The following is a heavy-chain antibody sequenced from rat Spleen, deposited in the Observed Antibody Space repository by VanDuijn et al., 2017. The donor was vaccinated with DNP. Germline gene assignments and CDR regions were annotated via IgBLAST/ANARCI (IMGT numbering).Heavy chain of an antibody. Sequence: EVQLVESGGGLVQPGRSLKLSCAASGFPFSDYFMAWVRQAPNKGLEWVASISYDGGSTNYGDSVKGRFTISRDIAKSTLYLQMNSLRAEDMATYYCASNNYFDYWGQGVMVTVSS. CDR1: GFPFSDYF. CDR3: ASNNYFDY. CDR2: ISYDGGST. J-gene: IGHJ2*01. V-gene: IGHV5-22*01.